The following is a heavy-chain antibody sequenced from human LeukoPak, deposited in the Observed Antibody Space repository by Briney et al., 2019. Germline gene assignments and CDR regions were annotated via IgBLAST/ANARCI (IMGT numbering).Heavy chain of an antibody. D-gene: IGHD3-22*01. Sequence: SDTLSLTCTVSGGSVNRGSFYWAWVRQPPEKGLEWIGGIHHSGNTYYNPSLKSRITISIDTSQNQFSLNLSSVTATDRAVYYCARHEGSYYDKSGYTFDRWGQGTLVIVSS. CDR3: ARHEGSYYDKSGYTFDR. V-gene: IGHV4-39*01. J-gene: IGHJ4*02. CDR1: GGSVNRGSFY. CDR2: IHHSGNT.